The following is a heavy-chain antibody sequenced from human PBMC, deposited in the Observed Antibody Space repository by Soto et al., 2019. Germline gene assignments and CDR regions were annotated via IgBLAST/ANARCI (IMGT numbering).Heavy chain of an antibody. Sequence: QVQMVQSGPEVKMPGASVKVSCKTSGYTFTAYGLAWLRQAPGQRPEWMGWVSTTDDRTNYARKFQGRVTMTTDRSTNKTSMALRSLGTDDTDVYYCARELNTESSAYYSFAFWGQGTLVTVSS. V-gene: IGHV1-18*01. CDR1: GYTFTAYG. CDR2: VSTTDDRT. CDR3: ARELNTESSAYYSFAF. D-gene: IGHD3-22*01. J-gene: IGHJ4*02.